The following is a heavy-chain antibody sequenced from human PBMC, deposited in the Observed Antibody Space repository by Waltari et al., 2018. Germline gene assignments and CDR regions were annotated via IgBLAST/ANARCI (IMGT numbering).Heavy chain of an antibody. Sequence: QLQLQESGPGLVKPSETLSLTCTVSGGSITSSSYYWGWIRQPPGKGLEWIGSIYYSGSTYYNPSLKSRLTRSVDTSKNQFSLKVSSVTAADTAVYYCARPRLGYSGGYYFDYWGQGTLVTVSS. CDR1: GGSITSSSYY. CDR3: ARPRLGYSGGYYFDY. J-gene: IGHJ4*02. V-gene: IGHV4-39*01. D-gene: IGHD1-26*01. CDR2: IYYSGST.